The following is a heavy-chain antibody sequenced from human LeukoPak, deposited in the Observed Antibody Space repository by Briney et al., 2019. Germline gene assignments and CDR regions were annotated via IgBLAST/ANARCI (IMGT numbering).Heavy chain of an antibody. V-gene: IGHV4-4*07. CDR2: IYTSGST. CDR3: ARTYPYTYYFDY. D-gene: IGHD1-14*01. Sequence: PSETLSLTCTVSGGSFSTYYWSWIRQPAGKGLEWIGRIYTSGSTNYNPSLKSRVTISVDTSKNQFSLKLSSVTAADTAVYYCARTYPYTYYFDYWGQGTLVTVSS. CDR1: GGSFSTYY. J-gene: IGHJ4*02.